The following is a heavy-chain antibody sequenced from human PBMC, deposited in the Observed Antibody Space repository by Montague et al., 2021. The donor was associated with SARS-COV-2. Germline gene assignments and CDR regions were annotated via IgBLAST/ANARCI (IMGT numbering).Heavy chain of an antibody. J-gene: IGHJ6*02. CDR3: ARGRSPSRVYAYGSLRLVYLALDV. CDR1: GGSFSGYY. Sequence: SETLSLTCAVYGGSFSGYYWSWIRQVPGKGLEWIGEIDHSRNTDHNPSLKSRVTISVDTSKNQFSLNLISVTAADTAVYYCARGRSPSRVYAYGSLRLVYLALDVWGQGTTVTVSS. V-gene: IGHV4-34*01. D-gene: IGHD5-18*01. CDR2: IDHSRNT.